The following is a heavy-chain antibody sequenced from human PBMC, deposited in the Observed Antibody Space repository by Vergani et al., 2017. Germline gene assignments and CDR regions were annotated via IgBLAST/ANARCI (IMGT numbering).Heavy chain of an antibody. CDR2: INWNSDSI. J-gene: IGHJ2*01. CDR3: VKDIAASGNYWYFDL. V-gene: IGHV3-9*01. D-gene: IGHD6-13*01. CDR1: GFTFDDYA. Sequence: EVQLVESGGGLVQPGRSLRPSCAASGFTFDDYAMHWVRKAPGKGLEWVSGINWNSDSIAYSDSVKGRFTISRDNAKNSLYLQMNSLRAEDTALYYCVKDIAASGNYWYFDLWGRGTLVTVSS.